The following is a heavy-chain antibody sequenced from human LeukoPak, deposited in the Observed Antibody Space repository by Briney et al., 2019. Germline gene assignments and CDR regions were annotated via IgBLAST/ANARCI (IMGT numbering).Heavy chain of an antibody. D-gene: IGHD5-18*01. J-gene: IGHJ6*03. V-gene: IGHV1-18*01. CDR3: TRSGYRYSYDYDYYMDV. CDR2: ISAYNGNT. CDR1: GYTFTSYG. Sequence: ASVKVSCKASGYTFTSYGISWVRQAPGQGLEWMGWISAYNGNTNYAQKLQGRVTMTADTSTSAAYMELRSLTSDDTAAYYCTRSGYRYSYDYDYYMDVWGKGTTVTVSS.